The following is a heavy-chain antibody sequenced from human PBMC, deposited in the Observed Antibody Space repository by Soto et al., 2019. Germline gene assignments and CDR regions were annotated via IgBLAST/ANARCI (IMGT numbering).Heavy chain of an antibody. D-gene: IGHD3-3*01. J-gene: IGHJ4*02. V-gene: IGHV3-21*01. CDR2: ISSSSSYI. CDR1: GFTFSSYS. CDR3: ARDSRDFWSGYSYYFDY. Sequence: EVQLVESGGGLVKPGGSLRLSCAASGFTFSSYSMKWVRQAPGKGLEWVSSISSSSSYIYYADSVKGRFTISRDNAKNSLYLQMNSLRAEDTAVYYCARDSRDFWSGYSYYFDYWGQGTLVTVSS.